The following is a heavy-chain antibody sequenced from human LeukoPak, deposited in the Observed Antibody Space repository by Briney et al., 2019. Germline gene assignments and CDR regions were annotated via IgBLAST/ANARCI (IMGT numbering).Heavy chain of an antibody. CDR2: ISAYNGST. CDR1: GYTFTSFG. J-gene: IGHJ4*02. Sequence: ASVKASCKASGYTFTSFGISWMRQAPGQGLEWLGWISAYNGSTNYVQKLQGRVTMTTDISTSTAYMELRSLTSDDTAVYYCARDLGLDTTMIFFDFWGQGTLVTVSS. V-gene: IGHV1-18*01. CDR3: ARDLGLDTTMIFFDF. D-gene: IGHD5-18*01.